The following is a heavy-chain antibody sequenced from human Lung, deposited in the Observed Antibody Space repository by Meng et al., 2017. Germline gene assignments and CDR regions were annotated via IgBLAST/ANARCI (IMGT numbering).Heavy chain of an antibody. CDR3: ARAYSSSWYARGWFDP. Sequence: SLSPTCPVYAGSFSSYYSSWIRQPPGKGLEWIGEINHSGSNNYNPSLKSRVTISVDTSKNQFSLKLSSVTAADTAVYDCARAYSSSWYARGWFDPWGQGTLVTVSS. CDR2: INHSGSN. V-gene: IGHV4-34*01. CDR1: AGSFSSYY. D-gene: IGHD6-13*01. J-gene: IGHJ5*02.